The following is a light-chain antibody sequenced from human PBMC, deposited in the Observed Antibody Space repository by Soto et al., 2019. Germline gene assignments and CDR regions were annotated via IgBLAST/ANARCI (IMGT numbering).Light chain of an antibody. CDR2: QLC. CDR3: SSSSTSSTFDV. CDR1: SRDIVGCYY. V-gene: IGLV2-14*01. J-gene: IGLJ1*01. Sequence: QAALTQPASVSRCPGQAITISRTGTSRDIVGCYYVSWYQHHPPNDPTLLISQLCNRPSAVSPRFSGSTSCNTASLPISALHAADEADYFCSSSSTSSTFDVFGAWTKVTVL.